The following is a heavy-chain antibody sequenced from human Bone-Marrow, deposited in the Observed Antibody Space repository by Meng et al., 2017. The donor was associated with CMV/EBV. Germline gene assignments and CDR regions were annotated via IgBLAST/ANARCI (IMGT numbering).Heavy chain of an antibody. CDR3: ARGRGVDIVLVDAFYI. J-gene: IGHJ3*02. CDR2: ISAYNGNT. D-gene: IGHD2-8*02. V-gene: IGHV1-18*01. CDR1: GYTFTSYG. Sequence: ASVKVSCKASGYTFTSYGISWVRQAPGQGLEWMGWISAYNGNTNYAQNLQGRFTMTTDTSTSTAYMELSRLRSDDTAVYFCARGRGVDIVLVDAFYIWGQGTMVTVSS.